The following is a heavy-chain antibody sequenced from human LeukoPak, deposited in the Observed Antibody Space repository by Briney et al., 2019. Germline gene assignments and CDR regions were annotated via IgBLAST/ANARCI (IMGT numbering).Heavy chain of an antibody. J-gene: IGHJ4*02. V-gene: IGHV3-21*01. D-gene: IGHD3-22*01. CDR1: GFTFSSYS. CDR3: ARDTPYYYDSSGYYSVDY. Sequence: PGGSLRLSCAASGFTFSSYSMNWVRQAPGKGLEWVSSISSSSSYIYYADSVKGRFTISRDNAKNLLYLQMNSLRAEDTAVYYCARDTPYYYDSSGYYSVDYWGQGTLVTVSS. CDR2: ISSSSSYI.